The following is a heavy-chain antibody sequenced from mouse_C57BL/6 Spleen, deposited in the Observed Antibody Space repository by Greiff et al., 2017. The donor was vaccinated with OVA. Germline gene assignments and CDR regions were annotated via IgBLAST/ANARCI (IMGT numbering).Heavy chain of an antibody. CDR1: GYTFTDYE. V-gene: IGHV1-15*01. D-gene: IGHD1-1*01. Sequence: VQLQESGAELVRPGASVTLSCKASGYTFTDYEMHWVKQTPVHGLEWIGAIDPETGGTAYNQKFKGKAILTADKSSSTAYMELRSLTSEDSAVYYCKETTVEAGGYRYFDVWGTGTTVTVSS. CDR2: IDPETGGT. CDR3: KETTVEAGGYRYFDV. J-gene: IGHJ1*03.